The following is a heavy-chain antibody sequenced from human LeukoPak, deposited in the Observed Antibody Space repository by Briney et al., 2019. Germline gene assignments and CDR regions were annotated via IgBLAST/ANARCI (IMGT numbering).Heavy chain of an antibody. J-gene: IGHJ6*02. CDR1: GGTFSSYA. Sequence: ASVTVSCKASGGTFSSYAISWLRQAPGPGLEWMGGIIPIFGTANYAQKFQGRVTITADESTSTAYMELSSLRSEDTAVYYSAMFGNYYYYGMDVWGQGTTVTVSS. D-gene: IGHD3-10*02. V-gene: IGHV1-69*01. CDR2: IIPIFGTA. CDR3: AMFGNYYYYGMDV.